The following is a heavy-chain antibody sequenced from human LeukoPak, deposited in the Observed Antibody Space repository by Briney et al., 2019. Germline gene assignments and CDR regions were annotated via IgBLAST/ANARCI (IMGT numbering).Heavy chain of an antibody. V-gene: IGHV4-39*07. CDR2: IYYSGNT. D-gene: IGHD6-13*01. CDR1: GGSISNYY. J-gene: IGHJ4*02. CDR3: ARRLLRSSTWPFDY. Sequence: SETLSLTCTVSGGSISNYYWGWIRQAPGKGLEWIGSIYYSGNTYYNSSLKSRVTISLDTSKNQFSLNLFSVTAADTAMYYCARRLLRSSTWPFDYWGQGTLVTVSS.